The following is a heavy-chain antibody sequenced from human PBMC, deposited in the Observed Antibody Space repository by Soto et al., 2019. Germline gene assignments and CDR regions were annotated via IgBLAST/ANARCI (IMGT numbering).Heavy chain of an antibody. V-gene: IGHV3-30*03. CDR3: AREVEYTSAFGISSSFDY. CDR2: ISYDGSDE. J-gene: IGHJ4*02. CDR1: GFTFRTYG. D-gene: IGHD6-19*01. Sequence: GGSLRLSCAASGFTFRTYGMHWVRQAPGKGLEWVAVISYDGSDEYYADSVKGRFTISRDNSKSTLYLQMNSLRSEDTAVYYCAREVEYTSAFGISSSFDYWGQGTLVTVSS.